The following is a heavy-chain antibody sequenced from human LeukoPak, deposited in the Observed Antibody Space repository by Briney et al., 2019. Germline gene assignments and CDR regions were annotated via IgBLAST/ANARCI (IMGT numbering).Heavy chain of an antibody. CDR1: GGSISSSSYY. CDR2: IYYSGNT. V-gene: IGHV4-39*01. D-gene: IGHD3-10*01. J-gene: IGHJ5*01. Sequence: SETLSLTCTVSGGSISSSSYYWGWIRQPPGKGLEWIGSIYYSGNTYYNPSLKSRVTISIDTSKNQFSLKLNSVSAADTAVYYCARHPDIPRGVIVDSEFDCWGQGTLVTVSP. CDR3: ARHPDIPRGVIVDSEFDC.